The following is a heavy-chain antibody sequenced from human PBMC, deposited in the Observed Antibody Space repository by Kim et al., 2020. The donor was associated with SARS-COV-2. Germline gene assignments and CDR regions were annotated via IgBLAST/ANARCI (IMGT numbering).Heavy chain of an antibody. CDR1: GGSISSGDYY. J-gene: IGHJ4*02. CDR3: ARGGWGHAAAGDY. CDR2: IYYSGST. Sequence: SETLSLTCTVSGGSISSGDYYWSWIRQPPGKGLEWIGYIYYSGSTYYNPSLKSRVTISVDTSKNQFSVKLSSVTAADTAVYYCARGGWGHAAAGDYWGQGTLVTVSS. D-gene: IGHD6-13*01. V-gene: IGHV4-30-4*01.